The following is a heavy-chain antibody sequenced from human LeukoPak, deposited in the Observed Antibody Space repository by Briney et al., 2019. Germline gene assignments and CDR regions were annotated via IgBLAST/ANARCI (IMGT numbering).Heavy chain of an antibody. CDR3: ARDPTTVVTLPYYFDF. CDR2: INDRGRT. CDR1: GGSFSGYH. Sequence: SETLSLTCAVHGGSFSGYHWNWIRQSPEKGLEWIGGINDRGRTNYNPSLKSRVTLSVDTSRKQFSLRLRAVTAADTAIYYCARDPTTVVTLPYYFDFWGQGTLVTVSS. J-gene: IGHJ4*02. D-gene: IGHD4-23*01. V-gene: IGHV4-34*01.